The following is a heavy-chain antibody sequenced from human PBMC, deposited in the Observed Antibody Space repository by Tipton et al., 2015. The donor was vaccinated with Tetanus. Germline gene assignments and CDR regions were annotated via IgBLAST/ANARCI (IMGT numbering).Heavy chain of an antibody. CDR2: IYYSGST. Sequence: GLVKPSETLSLTCTVSGASINSHHWSWIRQPPGKGLEWIGYIYYSGSTNYNPSLESRVTISVDTSKNQFSLKLRSVTAADTAVYYCARLYSYGSLYWFDPWGQGTLVTVSS. D-gene: IGHD5-18*01. J-gene: IGHJ5*02. V-gene: IGHV4-59*11. CDR1: GASINSHH. CDR3: ARLYSYGSLYWFDP.